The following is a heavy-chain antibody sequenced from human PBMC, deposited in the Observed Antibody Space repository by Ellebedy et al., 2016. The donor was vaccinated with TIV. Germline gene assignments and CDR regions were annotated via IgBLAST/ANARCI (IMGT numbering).Heavy chain of an antibody. CDR1: GYIFTDYG. Sequence: ASVKVSCKASGYIFTDYGISWVRQAPGQGLEWMGWISVYNSNTHSAQKLQGRVTVPTDTSTSTAYMVLRSLRSDDTAVYYCAREEMYYYESSGYYYGSHGMDVWGQGTTVTVSS. V-gene: IGHV1-18*04. J-gene: IGHJ6*02. D-gene: IGHD3-22*01. CDR3: AREEMYYYESSGYYYGSHGMDV. CDR2: ISVYNSNT.